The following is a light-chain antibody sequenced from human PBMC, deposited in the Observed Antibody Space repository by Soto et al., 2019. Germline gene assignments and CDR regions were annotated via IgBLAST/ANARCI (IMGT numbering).Light chain of an antibody. Sequence: QSALTQPPSASGSPGQSVTISCIGTSSDVGAYNYVSWYQQHPGKVPKLMIYEVSKRPSGVPDRFSASKSGNTASLTISGLQAEDEADYYCCSYAGSYVFGTGTKVTVL. J-gene: IGLJ1*01. CDR3: CSYAGSYV. CDR2: EVS. V-gene: IGLV2-8*01. CDR1: SSDVGAYNY.